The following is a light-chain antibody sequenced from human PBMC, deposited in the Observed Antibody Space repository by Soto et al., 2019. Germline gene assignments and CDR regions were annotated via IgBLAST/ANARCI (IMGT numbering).Light chain of an antibody. CDR3: QQAYSFPIT. J-gene: IGKJ5*01. V-gene: IGKV1-12*01. Sequence: DIQMTQSPSSVSASVGDTVTITCRASHYIDSWLAWYQQKPGKAPKLLIYDASRLRSGVPSTFSGSRSGTYFTLTITDLQPEDFATYYCQQAYSFPITFGQGTRLEIK. CDR2: DAS. CDR1: HYIDSW.